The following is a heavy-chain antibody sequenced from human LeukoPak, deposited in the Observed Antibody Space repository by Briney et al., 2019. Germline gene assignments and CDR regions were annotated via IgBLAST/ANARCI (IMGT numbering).Heavy chain of an antibody. CDR3: ARDYHYYDSSGYYPHPYFDH. J-gene: IGHJ4*02. V-gene: IGHV3-11*04. CDR1: GFTFSDYY. D-gene: IGHD3-22*01. Sequence: PGGSLRLSCAASGFTFSDYYMSWIRQAPGKGLEWVSYISSSGSTIYYADSVKGRFTISRDNAKNSLYLQMNSLRAEDTAVYYCARDYHYYDSSGYYPHPYFDHWGQGTLVTVSS. CDR2: ISSSGSTI.